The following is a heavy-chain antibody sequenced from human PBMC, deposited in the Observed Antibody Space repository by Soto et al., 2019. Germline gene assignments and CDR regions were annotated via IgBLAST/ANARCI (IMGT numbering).Heavy chain of an antibody. CDR1: GYTFSNYG. CDR3: ATDLSDSGGLDP. CDR2: ISPYNGNT. J-gene: IGHJ5*02. Sequence: ASVKVSCKASGYTFSNYGINWVRQAPGQGLEWMGWISPYNGNTKYAQKLQGRVTMTTQTSTSTAYMELRSPRSDDTAVYYCATDLSDSGGLDPWGQGTMVTVYS. D-gene: IGHD3-10*01. V-gene: IGHV1-18*04.